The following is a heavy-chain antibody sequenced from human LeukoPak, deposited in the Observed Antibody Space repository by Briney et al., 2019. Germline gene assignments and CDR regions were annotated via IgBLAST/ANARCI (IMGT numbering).Heavy chain of an antibody. J-gene: IGHJ4*02. CDR2: IIPIFGTA. CDR3: AREDIVLMVYGSYFDY. V-gene: IGHV1-69*05. Sequence: SVKVSCKASGGTCSSYAISWVRQAPGQGLEWMGRIIPIFGTANYAQKFQGRVTIATDESTSTAYMELSSLRSEDTAVYYCAREDIVLMVYGSYFDYWGQGTLVTVSS. D-gene: IGHD2-8*01. CDR1: GGTCSSYA.